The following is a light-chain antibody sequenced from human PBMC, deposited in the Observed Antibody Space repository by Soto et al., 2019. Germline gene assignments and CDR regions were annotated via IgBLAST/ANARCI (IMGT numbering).Light chain of an antibody. CDR2: DVS. J-gene: IGLJ2*01. CDR1: SSDVGGYNY. Sequence: QSALTQPASVSGSPGQSITISCTGTSSDVGGYNYVSWYQQHPGKAPKLMMYDVSNRPSGVSNRFSGSKSGNTASLTISGSQAEDEADYYCSSYTSSSTLVFGGGTKLTVL. V-gene: IGLV2-14*01. CDR3: SSYTSSSTLV.